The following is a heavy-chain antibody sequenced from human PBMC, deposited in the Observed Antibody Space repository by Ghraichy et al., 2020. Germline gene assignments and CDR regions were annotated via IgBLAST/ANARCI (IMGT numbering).Heavy chain of an antibody. V-gene: IGHV3-23*01. J-gene: IGHJ6*02. Sequence: GGSLRLSCAASGFTFSSYAMSWVRQAPGKGLEWVSAISGSGSYTYYADSVKGRFTISRDNSKSTLYLQMNSLRAEDTAVYYCAKSALGYSSSWYVKDVWGQGTTVTVSS. CDR2: ISGSGSYT. CDR1: GFTFSSYA. CDR3: AKSALGYSSSWYVKDV. D-gene: IGHD6-13*01.